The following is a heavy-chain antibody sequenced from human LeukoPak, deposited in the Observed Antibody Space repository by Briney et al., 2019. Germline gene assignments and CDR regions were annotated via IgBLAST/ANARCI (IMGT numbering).Heavy chain of an antibody. D-gene: IGHD2-2*02. V-gene: IGHV3-21*01. CDR2: ISSSSSYI. CDR1: GFTFSSCS. Sequence: GSLRLSCAASGFTFSSCSMNWLRQAPGKGLEWVSSISSSSSYIYYADSVKGRFTISRDNAKNSLYLQMNSLRAEDTAVYYCARGAAAAIRVTLSDYWGQGTLVTVSS. CDR3: ARGAAAAIRVTLSDY. J-gene: IGHJ4*02.